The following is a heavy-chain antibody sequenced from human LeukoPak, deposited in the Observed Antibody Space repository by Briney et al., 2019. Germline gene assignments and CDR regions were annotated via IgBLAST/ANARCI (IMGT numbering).Heavy chain of an antibody. Sequence: GGSLRLSCAASGFTFSSYWMSWVRQAPGKGLEWVANIKQDGSEKYYVDSVKGRFTISRDNAKNSLYLQMNSLRAEDTAVYYCARGPLIWGRLTFYFDYWGQGTLVTVSS. V-gene: IGHV3-7*01. J-gene: IGHJ4*02. D-gene: IGHD3-10*01. CDR2: IKQDGSEK. CDR1: GFTFSSYW. CDR3: ARGPLIWGRLTFYFDY.